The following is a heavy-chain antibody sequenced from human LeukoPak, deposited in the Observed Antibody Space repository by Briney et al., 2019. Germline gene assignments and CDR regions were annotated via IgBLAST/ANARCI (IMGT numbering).Heavy chain of an antibody. J-gene: IGHJ4*02. CDR2: ISWNSGSI. D-gene: IGHD6-13*01. CDR3: AKDRSSYSSRCLDY. CDR1: GFTFDDYA. V-gene: IGHV3-9*01. Sequence: GGPLRLSCAASGFTFDDYAMHWVRQAPGKGLEWVSGISWNSGSIGYADSVKGRFTISRDNAKNSLYLQMNSLRAEDTALYYCAKDRSSYSSRCLDYWGQGTLVTVSS.